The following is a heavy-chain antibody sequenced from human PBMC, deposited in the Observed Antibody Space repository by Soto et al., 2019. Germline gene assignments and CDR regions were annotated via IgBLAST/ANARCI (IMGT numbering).Heavy chain of an antibody. V-gene: IGHV3-30*01. J-gene: IGHJ4*02. D-gene: IGHD1-1*01. CDR1: GFTFRTYA. CDR3: ARANWNDDPGFDY. CDR2: ISYDGTNK. Sequence: QVQLVESGGGVVQPGRSLRLSCAASGFTFRTYAMDWVRQAPGKGLEWVAVISYDGTNKYYADSVKGRFTISRDNSKNTLSLQMNSLRAEDTAVYYCARANWNDDPGFDYWGQGTLVTVSS.